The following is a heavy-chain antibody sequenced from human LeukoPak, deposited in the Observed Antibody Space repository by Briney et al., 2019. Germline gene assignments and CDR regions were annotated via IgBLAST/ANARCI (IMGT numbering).Heavy chain of an antibody. D-gene: IGHD2-2*01. CDR1: GYSFTNYW. CDR3: ARRSSNSYVVPAATVPDY. Sequence: GESLKISCKGSGYSFTNYWIGWVRQMPGKGLEWMGIIYPGDSDTRYSPSFQGQVTISADKSISTAYLQWSSLKASDTAMYYCARRSSNSYVVPAATVPDYWGQGTLVTVSS. CDR2: IYPGDSDT. V-gene: IGHV5-51*01. J-gene: IGHJ4*02.